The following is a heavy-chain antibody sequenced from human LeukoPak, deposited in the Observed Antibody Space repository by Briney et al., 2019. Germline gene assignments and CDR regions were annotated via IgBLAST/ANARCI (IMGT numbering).Heavy chain of an antibody. D-gene: IGHD6-13*01. CDR2: ISNSGSAK. J-gene: IGHJ4*02. CDR3: AKDYEYNSNTWYFH. CDR1: RFSFSNHS. Sequence: GGSLRLSCAASRFSFSNHSMNWVRQAPGKGLEWVSYISNSGSAKYYAASVKGRFTISRDNSKNTLYLQMNSLRAEDTAVYYCAKDYEYNSNTWYFHWGRGTLVSVSS. V-gene: IGHV3-48*01.